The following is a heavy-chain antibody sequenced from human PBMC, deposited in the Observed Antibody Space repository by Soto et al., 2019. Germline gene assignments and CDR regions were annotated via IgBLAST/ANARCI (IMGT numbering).Heavy chain of an antibody. CDR1: GGSISNGGYS. CDR3: ARNLAAAAVNWFDP. V-gene: IGHV4-30-2*01. CDR2: TYHSGST. Sequence: PSETLSLTCAVSGGSISNGGYSWSWIRQPPGKGLEWIGYTYHSGSTYYNPSLKSRVTISVDRSKNQFSLKLSSVTAADTAVYYCARNLAAAAVNWFDPWGQGTLVTVSS. J-gene: IGHJ5*02. D-gene: IGHD6-13*01.